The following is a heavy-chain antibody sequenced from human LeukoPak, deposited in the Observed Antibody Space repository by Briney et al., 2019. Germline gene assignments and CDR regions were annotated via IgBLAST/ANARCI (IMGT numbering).Heavy chain of an antibody. CDR1: GFTFSSYS. CDR2: FSSSNTI. J-gene: IGHJ6*03. D-gene: IGHD3-3*01. Sequence: GGSLRLSCAASGFTFSSYSMNWVRQAPGKGLEWFSYFSSSNTIYYADSVKGRFTISRDNSKNTLYLQMNSLRTEDTAVYYCARGQRAHVEWSNYMDVWGKGTTVIVSS. V-gene: IGHV3-48*01. CDR3: ARGQRAHVEWSNYMDV.